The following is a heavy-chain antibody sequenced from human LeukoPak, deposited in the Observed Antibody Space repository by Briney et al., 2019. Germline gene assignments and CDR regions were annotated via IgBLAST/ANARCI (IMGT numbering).Heavy chain of an antibody. Sequence: RASVTVSCKASGYTFTSYGISWVRQAPGQGLEWMGWISANNGKTNYAQKLQGRVTMTTDTPTSTAYLELRSLRSDDTAVYYCARDLTFVPYYFDHWGQGTLVTVSS. D-gene: IGHD2-8*01. J-gene: IGHJ4*02. CDR3: ARDLTFVPYYFDH. CDR1: GYTFTSYG. V-gene: IGHV1-18*01. CDR2: ISANNGKT.